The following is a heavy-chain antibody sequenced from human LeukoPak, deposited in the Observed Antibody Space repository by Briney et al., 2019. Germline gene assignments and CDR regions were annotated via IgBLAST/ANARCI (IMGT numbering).Heavy chain of an antibody. Sequence: SVKASCKASGGTFSSYAISWVRQAPGQGLEWMGRIIPIFGIANYAQKFQGRVTITADKSTSTAYMELSSLRSEDTAVYYCARTPKDYYDSSGYYGWFDPWGQGTLVTVSS. CDR1: GGTFSSYA. J-gene: IGHJ5*02. D-gene: IGHD3-22*01. V-gene: IGHV1-69*04. CDR3: ARTPKDYYDSSGYYGWFDP. CDR2: IIPIFGIA.